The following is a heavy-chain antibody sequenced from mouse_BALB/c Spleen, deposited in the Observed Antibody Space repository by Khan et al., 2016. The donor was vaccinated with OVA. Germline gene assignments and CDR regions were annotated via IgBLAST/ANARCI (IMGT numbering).Heavy chain of an antibody. D-gene: IGHD3-3*01. Sequence: EVQLQESGPGLVKPSQSLSLTCTVTGYSITSDYAWNWIRQFPGNKLEWMGYITYSGSTSYTPSLKSRISITRDTSKNPFFLQFDFVTTGDTATYYCARGRAYWGQGTLVTVSA. CDR3: ARGRAY. V-gene: IGHV3-2*02. CDR2: ITYSGST. J-gene: IGHJ3*01. CDR1: GYSITSDYA.